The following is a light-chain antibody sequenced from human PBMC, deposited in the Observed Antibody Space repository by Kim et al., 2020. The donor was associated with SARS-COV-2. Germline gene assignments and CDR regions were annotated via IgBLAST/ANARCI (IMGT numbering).Light chain of an antibody. Sequence: QRVTISCTGGSSNIGTGYNVHWYQQLPGTAPRLLIYGNINRPSGVPDRFSGSKSGTSASLAITGLQAEDEADYYCQSYDSSLGSWVFGGGTQLTVL. CDR1: SSNIGTGYN. CDR2: GNI. CDR3: QSYDSSLGSWV. V-gene: IGLV1-40*01. J-gene: IGLJ3*02.